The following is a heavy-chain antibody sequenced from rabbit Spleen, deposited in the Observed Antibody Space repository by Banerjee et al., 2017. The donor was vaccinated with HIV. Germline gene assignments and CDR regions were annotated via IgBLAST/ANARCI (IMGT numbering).Heavy chain of an antibody. CDR2: IYAGSSGNT. V-gene: IGHV1S40*01. Sequence: QSLEESGGDLVKPGASLTLTCTASGFSFSNSYYMCWVRQAPGKGLEWIACIYAGSSGNTYYASWAKGRFTISKTSSTTVTLRMTSVTAADTATYFCARDSGSSFSSYGMDLWGPGTLVTVS. J-gene: IGHJ6*01. CDR1: GFSFSNSYY. D-gene: IGHD8-1*01. CDR3: ARDSGSSFSSYGMDL.